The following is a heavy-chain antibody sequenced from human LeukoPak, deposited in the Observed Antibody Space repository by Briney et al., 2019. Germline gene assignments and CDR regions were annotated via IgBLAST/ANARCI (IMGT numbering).Heavy chain of an antibody. CDR3: ARGVVAAASCDGFDY. V-gene: IGHV4-30-2*01. Sequence: SETLSLTCTVSGGSISSGGYYWSWIRQPPGKGLEWIGYIYHSGSTYYNPSLKSRVTISVDRSKNQFSLKLSSVTAADTAVYYCARGVVAAASCDGFDYWGQGTLVTVSS. J-gene: IGHJ4*02. D-gene: IGHD6-13*01. CDR2: IYHSGST. CDR1: GGSISSGGYY.